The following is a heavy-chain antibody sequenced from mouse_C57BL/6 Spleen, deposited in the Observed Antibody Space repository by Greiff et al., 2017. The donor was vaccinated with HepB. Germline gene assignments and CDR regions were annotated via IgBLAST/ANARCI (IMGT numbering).Heavy chain of an antibody. D-gene: IGHD2-4*01. V-gene: IGHV5-17*01. CDR3: ARPYDYDVPWFAY. J-gene: IGHJ3*01. CDR1: GFTFSDYG. CDR2: ISRGRSTI. Sequence: EVMLVESGGGLVKPGGSLKLSCAASGFTFSDYGMHWVRQAPEKGLEWVAYISRGRSTIYYADTVKGRFTITRDNAKNTLFLQVTSLRSEDTAMDDCARPYDYDVPWFAYWGQGTLVTVSA.